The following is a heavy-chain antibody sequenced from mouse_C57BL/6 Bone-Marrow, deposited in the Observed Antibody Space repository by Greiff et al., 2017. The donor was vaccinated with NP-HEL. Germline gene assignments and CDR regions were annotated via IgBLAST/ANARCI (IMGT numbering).Heavy chain of an antibody. D-gene: IGHD1-1*01. CDR1: GYAFTNYL. CDR3: AGSSHWYFDV. CDR2: INPGSGGT. J-gene: IGHJ1*03. Sequence: QVQLQQSGAELVRPGTSVKVSCKASGYAFTNYLTEWVKQRPGQGLEWIGVINPGSGGTNYNEKFKGKATLTADKSSSTAYMQLSSLTSEDSAVYFCAGSSHWYFDVWGTGTTVTVSS. V-gene: IGHV1-54*01.